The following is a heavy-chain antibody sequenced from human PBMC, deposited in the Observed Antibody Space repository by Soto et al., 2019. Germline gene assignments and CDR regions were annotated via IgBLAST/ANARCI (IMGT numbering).Heavy chain of an antibody. V-gene: IGHV1-8*01. CDR3: ARGPHYYGSGSRSYWFDP. CDR2: MNPNSGNT. Sequence: QVQLVQSGAEVKKPGASVKVSCKASGYTFTSYDINWVRQATGQGLEWMGWMNPNSGNTGYVQKFQGRVTMTRNTSISTAYMELSSLRSEDTAVYYCARGPHYYGSGSRSYWFDPWGQGTLVTVSS. D-gene: IGHD3-10*01. CDR1: GYTFTSYD. J-gene: IGHJ5*02.